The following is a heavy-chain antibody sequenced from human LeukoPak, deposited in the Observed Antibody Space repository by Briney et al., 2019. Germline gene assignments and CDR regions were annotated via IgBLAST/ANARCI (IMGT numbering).Heavy chain of an antibody. Sequence: PSETLSLTCTVSGGSISSGGYYWSWIRQHPGKGLEWIGYIYYSGRTYYNPSLKSRVTISVDTSKNQFSLKLSSVTAADTAVYYCARDSRPRKRVVVPAAATVYGIDVWGQGTTVTVSS. V-gene: IGHV4-31*03. J-gene: IGHJ6*02. D-gene: IGHD2-2*01. CDR1: GGSISSGGYY. CDR3: ARDSRPRKRVVVPAAATVYGIDV. CDR2: IYYSGRT.